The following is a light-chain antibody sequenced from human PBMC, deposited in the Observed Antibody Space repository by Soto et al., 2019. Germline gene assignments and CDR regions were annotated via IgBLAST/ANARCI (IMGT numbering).Light chain of an antibody. CDR1: QSVSSSF. J-gene: IGKJ5*01. CDR3: QQYDISPIT. Sequence: EIVLTQSPGTLSLSPGERATLYCRASQSVSSSFLAWYQQKPGQAPRLLIYGASSRATGIPDRFSGSGSGTDFTLTISRLETEDFAVYYCQQYDISPITFGQGTRLGLK. CDR2: GAS. V-gene: IGKV3-20*01.